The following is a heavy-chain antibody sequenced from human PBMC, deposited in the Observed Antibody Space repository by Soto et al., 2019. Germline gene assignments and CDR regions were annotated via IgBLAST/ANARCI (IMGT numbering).Heavy chain of an antibody. V-gene: IGHV3-7*01. D-gene: IGHD3-10*01. CDR1: QFTFSRSW. Sequence: GGSLRLSCGASQFTFSRSWMSWVRQGPGKGLEWVADIRPYGSEINYVDSVKGRFTVSRDNAKNSLYLQMNSLRAEDTAVYYCARDPSFGALDYWGHGTLVTVSS. CDR3: ARDPSFGALDY. CDR2: IRPYGSEI. J-gene: IGHJ4*01.